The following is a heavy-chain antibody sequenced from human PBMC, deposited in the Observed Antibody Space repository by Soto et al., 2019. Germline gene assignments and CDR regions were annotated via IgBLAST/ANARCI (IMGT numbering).Heavy chain of an antibody. CDR2: SRSKANSYAT. D-gene: IGHD1-20*01. Sequence: PGGSLGLSWAASPFPFSRSTMFGVRQAAGNGLEGVGRSRSKANSYATAYAASVKGGVTISGDDSKNPSYQQMTTLKPEDTAVYYCTRHLYNWNDGTRGYGMDVWCQGTTVTVSS. V-gene: IGHV3-73*01. CDR1: PFPFSRST. CDR3: TRHLYNWNDGTRGYGMDV. J-gene: IGHJ6*02.